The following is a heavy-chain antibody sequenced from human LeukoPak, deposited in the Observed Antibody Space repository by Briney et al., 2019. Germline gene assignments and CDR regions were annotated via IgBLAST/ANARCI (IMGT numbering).Heavy chain of an antibody. D-gene: IGHD5-12*01. CDR1: GFTFNTFG. CDR2: ISYDGNKE. Sequence: PGGSLRLSCAASGFTFNTFGIHWVRQAPGKGLDWVAVISYDGNKEYYADSVKGRFTISRDNSKNTLYLQMNSLRPEDTAVYYCSKPRTSINNFFDYWGQGTLVTVSS. CDR3: SKPRTSINNFFDY. V-gene: IGHV3-30*18. J-gene: IGHJ4*02.